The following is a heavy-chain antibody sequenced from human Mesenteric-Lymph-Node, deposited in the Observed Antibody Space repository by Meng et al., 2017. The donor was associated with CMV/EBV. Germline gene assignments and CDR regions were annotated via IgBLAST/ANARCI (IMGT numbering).Heavy chain of an antibody. V-gene: IGHV3-23*01. CDR2: ISGSGGST. Sequence: CSASRFTFPSSAFSCVRPAPGQGLVWFSTISGSGGSTYYADSVNGRFTISRDNSKNTLYLQVNSLRAEDTAVYYCANARYSSSWALGYWGQGTLVTVSS. CDR1: RFTFPSSA. J-gene: IGHJ4*02. D-gene: IGHD6-13*01. CDR3: ANARYSSSWALGY.